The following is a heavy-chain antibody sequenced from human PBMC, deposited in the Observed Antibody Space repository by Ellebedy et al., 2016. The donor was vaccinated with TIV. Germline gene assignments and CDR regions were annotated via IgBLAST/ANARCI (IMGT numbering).Heavy chain of an antibody. Sequence: GESLKISCEASGVSVSSHGMHWVRQAPGKGLQWVAVISHDGSDKIYADSVRGRFTISRDNSKNTLDLQMDSLRAEDTAMYYCARIAFGVVTYFDYWGQGTLVTVSS. CDR3: ARIAFGVVTYFDY. V-gene: IGHV3-30*03. CDR2: ISHDGSDK. J-gene: IGHJ4*02. D-gene: IGHD3-3*01. CDR1: GVSVSSHG.